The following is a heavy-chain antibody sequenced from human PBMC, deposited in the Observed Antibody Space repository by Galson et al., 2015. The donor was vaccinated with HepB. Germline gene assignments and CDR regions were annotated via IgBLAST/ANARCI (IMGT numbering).Heavy chain of an antibody. CDR3: AKDQDPHLYYYYYGMDV. Sequence: SLRLSCAASGFTFSSYGMHWVRQAPGKGLEWVAVISYDGSNKYYADSVKGRFTISRDNSKNTLYLQMNSLRAEDTAVYYCAKDQDPHLYYYYYGMDVWGQGTTVTVSS. J-gene: IGHJ6*02. CDR1: GFTFSSYG. V-gene: IGHV3-30*18. CDR2: ISYDGSNK.